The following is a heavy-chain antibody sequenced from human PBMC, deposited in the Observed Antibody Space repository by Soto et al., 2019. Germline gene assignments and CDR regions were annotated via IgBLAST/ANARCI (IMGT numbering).Heavy chain of an antibody. V-gene: IGHV6-1*01. CDR1: VDSVSSNSAA. J-gene: IGHJ3*02. Sequence: PSQTLSLTCAISVDSVSSNSAAGNWSRQSPSRGLEWLGRTYYRSKWYNDYAVSVKSRITINPDTSKNQFSLQLNSVTPEDTAVYYSARDRLPYYDFWSGGWLSDAFDIWGQGTMVTVSS. CDR2: TYYRSKWYN. D-gene: IGHD3-3*01. CDR3: ARDRLPYYDFWSGGWLSDAFDI.